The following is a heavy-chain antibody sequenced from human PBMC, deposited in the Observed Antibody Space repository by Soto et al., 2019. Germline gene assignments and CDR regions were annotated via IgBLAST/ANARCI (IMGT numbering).Heavy chain of an antibody. J-gene: IGHJ4*02. V-gene: IGHV3-66*01. CDR3: ARESLPGTRTWADH. D-gene: IGHD6-13*01. CDR1: GFTVSSKY. CDR2: IYMRGST. Sequence: EVQLVESGGGLVQPGESLRLSCAASGFTVSSKYMSWVRQAPGKGLEWVSIIYMRGSTFYADSVKCRFTISRDTSKNTLYLQMDHLTVQDTAMYYCARESLPGTRTWADHWGQGTLVTVSS.